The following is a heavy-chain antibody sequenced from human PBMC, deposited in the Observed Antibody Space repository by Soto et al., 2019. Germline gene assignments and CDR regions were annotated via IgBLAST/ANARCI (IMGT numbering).Heavy chain of an antibody. CDR1: VYTFTSYA. CDR3: ASVGHYHGSGTTYDY. V-gene: IGHV1-3*01. J-gene: IGHJ4*02. D-gene: IGHD3-10*01. CDR2: INAGNGNT. Sequence: QVQLVQSGAEVKKPGASVKVPCKASVYTFTSYAMHWVRQAPGQRLEWMGWINAGNGNTKYSQKFQGRVTITRDTSASTAYMELSSLRSEDTAVYYCASVGHYHGSGTTYDYWGQGILVTVSS.